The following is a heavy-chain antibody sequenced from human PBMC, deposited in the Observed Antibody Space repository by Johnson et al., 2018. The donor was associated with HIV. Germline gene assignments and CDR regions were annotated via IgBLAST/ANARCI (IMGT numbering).Heavy chain of an antibody. D-gene: IGHD3-10*01. CDR1: GFTFSDYY. CDR2: ISNNGGST. CDR3: ARDYYGSGSYYNVWVAGAFDI. V-gene: IGHV3-64*01. J-gene: IGHJ3*02. Sequence: VQLVESGGGLVKPGGSLRLSCAASGFTFSDYYMTWIRQAPGKGLEYVSAISNNGGSTYYANSVKGRFTISRDNSKNTLSLQMGSLRADDMAVYYCARDYYGSGSYYNVWVAGAFDIWGQGTMVTVSS.